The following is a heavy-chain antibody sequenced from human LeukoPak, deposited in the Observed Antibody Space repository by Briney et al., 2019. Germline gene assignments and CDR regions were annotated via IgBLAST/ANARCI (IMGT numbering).Heavy chain of an antibody. J-gene: IGHJ3*02. CDR3: ARGGIVVVPAQLHDAFDI. Sequence: ASVKVSCKASGYTFTSYGISWVRQAPGQGLEWMGWISAYNGNTNYAQKLQGRVTMTTDTSTSTAYMELRSLGSDDTAVYYCARGGIVVVPAQLHDAFDIWGQGTMVTVSS. D-gene: IGHD2-2*01. V-gene: IGHV1-18*01. CDR2: ISAYNGNT. CDR1: GYTFTSYG.